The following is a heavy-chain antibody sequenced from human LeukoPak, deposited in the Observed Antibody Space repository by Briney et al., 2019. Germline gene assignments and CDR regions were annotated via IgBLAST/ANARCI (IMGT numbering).Heavy chain of an antibody. J-gene: IGHJ4*02. D-gene: IGHD5-18*01. Sequence: GGSLRLSCAASGFTFSRNNMHWVRQAPDKGLEWVAFIRYDGSNKYYADSVKGRFTISRDNSKNTLYLQMNSLRPEDTAVYYCAKDYSYGSDYWGQGTLVTVPS. V-gene: IGHV3-30*02. CDR1: GFTFSRNN. CDR3: AKDYSYGSDY. CDR2: IRYDGSNK.